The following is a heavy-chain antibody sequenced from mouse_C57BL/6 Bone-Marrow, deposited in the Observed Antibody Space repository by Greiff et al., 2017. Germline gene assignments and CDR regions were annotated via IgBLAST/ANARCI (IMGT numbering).Heavy chain of an antibody. CDR1: GFTFSSYA. CDR2: ISACGSYT. J-gene: IGHJ3*01. V-gene: IGHV5-4*03. CDR3: SWVTTGWFAY. D-gene: IGHD2-2*01. Sequence: DVMLVEPGGGLVKPGGSLKLSCAASGFTFSSYAMSWVRQTPEQRLEWVATISACGSYTYYPHNVKGRFTFSRDNAKNNLYMQISHLKSAATAMYYCSWVTTGWFAYWGQGTLVTVSA.